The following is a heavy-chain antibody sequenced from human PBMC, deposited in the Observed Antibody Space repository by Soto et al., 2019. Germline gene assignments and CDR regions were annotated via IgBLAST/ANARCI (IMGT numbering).Heavy chain of an antibody. D-gene: IGHD3-10*01. J-gene: IGHJ4*02. CDR1: GGPISSGDYY. Sequence: QVQLQESGPGLVKPSQTLSLTCTVSGGPISSGDYYWSWIRQPPGKGLEWIGYIYYSGSTYYNPSLKSRVTISVDTSKNQFSLKLSSVTAADTAVYYCARDRRVGYYGSGTYFDYWGQGTLVTVSS. CDR2: IYYSGST. V-gene: IGHV4-30-4*01. CDR3: ARDRRVGYYGSGTYFDY.